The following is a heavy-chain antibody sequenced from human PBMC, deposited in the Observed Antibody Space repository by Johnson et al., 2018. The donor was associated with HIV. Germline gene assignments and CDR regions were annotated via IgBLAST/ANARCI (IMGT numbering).Heavy chain of an antibody. CDR3: ARACRDGYTSDVYDV. Sequence: QVQLVESGGGVVQPGRSLRLSCAASGFTFSRFAIHWVRQAPGKGLEWVAVISYDGSNKYYTDSVKGRFTISRDNSKNTLCLQMNSRRAEDTALYYCARACRDGYTSDVYDVWGQGTMVTVSS. J-gene: IGHJ3*01. D-gene: IGHD5-24*01. V-gene: IGHV3-30-3*01. CDR2: ISYDGSNK. CDR1: GFTFSRFA.